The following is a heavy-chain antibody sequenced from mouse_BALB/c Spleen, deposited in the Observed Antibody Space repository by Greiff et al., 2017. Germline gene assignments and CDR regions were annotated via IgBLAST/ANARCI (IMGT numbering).Heavy chain of an antibody. CDR3: ARDVGDYAMDY. D-gene: IGHD3-3*01. CDR2: IWSGGST. Sequence: VQLVESGPGLVQPSQSLSITCTVSGFSLTSYGVHWVRQSPGKGLEWLGVIWSGGSTDYNAALKSRLSISKDNSKSQVFLKMNSLQTDDTARYYCARDVGDYAMDYWGQGTSVTVSS. V-gene: IGHV2-4-1*01. CDR1: GFSLTSYG. J-gene: IGHJ4*01.